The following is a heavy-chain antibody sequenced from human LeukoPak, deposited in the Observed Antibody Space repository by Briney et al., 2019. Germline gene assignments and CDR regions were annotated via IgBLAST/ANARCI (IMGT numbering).Heavy chain of an antibody. J-gene: IGHJ5*02. CDR1: GYAFTNYD. D-gene: IGHD3-10*01. V-gene: IGHV1-8*01. Sequence: ASVTVSFTCSGYAFTNYDINWVRQAPGQGLEWMGWMHPDNGNTGYAQKFQGRVTMTRNTSITTAYMELRSLRSDDTAVYYCARGHGSAFDPWGQGTLVTVSS. CDR3: ARGHGSAFDP. CDR2: MHPDNGNT.